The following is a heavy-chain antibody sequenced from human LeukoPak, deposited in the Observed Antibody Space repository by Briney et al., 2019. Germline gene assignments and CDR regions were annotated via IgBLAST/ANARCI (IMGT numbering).Heavy chain of an antibody. V-gene: IGHV4-39*07. CDR2: IYYSGST. CDR1: GGSISSSSYY. Sequence: SETLSLTCTVSGGSISSSSYYWGWIRQPPGKGLEWIGSIYYSGSTHYNPSLKSRVTISVDTSKNQFSLKLSSVTAADTAVYYCARLRIQLWLLTYYMDVWGKGTTVTVSS. D-gene: IGHD5-18*01. J-gene: IGHJ6*03. CDR3: ARLRIQLWLLTYYMDV.